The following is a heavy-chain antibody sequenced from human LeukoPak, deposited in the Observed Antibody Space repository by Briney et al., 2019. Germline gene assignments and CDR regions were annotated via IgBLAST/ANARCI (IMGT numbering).Heavy chain of an antibody. CDR2: ISGSGGST. J-gene: IGHJ6*02. CDR3: ARERHCGSTSCYYYYYYSMDV. V-gene: IGHV3-23*01. CDR1: GFTFSSYA. D-gene: IGHD2-2*01. Sequence: GGSLRLSCAASGFTFSSYAMSWVRQAPGKGLEWVSAISGSGGSTYYADSVKGRFTISRDNSKNTLYLQMNSLRAEDTAVYYCARERHCGSTSCYYYYYYSMDVWGQGTTVTVSS.